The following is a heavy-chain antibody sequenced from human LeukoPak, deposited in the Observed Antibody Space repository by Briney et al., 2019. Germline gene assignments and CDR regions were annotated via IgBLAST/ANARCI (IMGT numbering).Heavy chain of an antibody. J-gene: IGHJ3*02. CDR1: GYTFTDYY. Sequence: VASVKVSCKASGYTFTDYYMHWVRQAPGQGLEWMGWINPNSGGRSYAQKFQGRVTMTRDTSISTAYMELSRLRSDDTAVYYCAPRYCSSTSCFDVFDMWGQGTMVTVSS. CDR2: INPNSGGR. V-gene: IGHV1-2*02. CDR3: APRYCSSTSCFDVFDM. D-gene: IGHD2-2*01.